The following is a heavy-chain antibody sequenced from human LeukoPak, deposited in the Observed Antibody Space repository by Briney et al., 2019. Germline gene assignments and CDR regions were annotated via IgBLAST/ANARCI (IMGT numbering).Heavy chain of an antibody. V-gene: IGHV3-7*01. CDR1: AFTFSDYY. D-gene: IGHD3-10*01. CDR2: IKQDGSEK. J-gene: IGHJ4*02. CDR3: TRDLPRGVRGAIHY. Sequence: GGSLRLSCAAPAFTFSDYYMSWVRQAPGKGRECVANIKQDGSEKDYVDSVKGRFTISRDNAKHSLYLQMNSLRAEDTAVYYCTRDLPRGVRGAIHYWGQGTLVTVSS.